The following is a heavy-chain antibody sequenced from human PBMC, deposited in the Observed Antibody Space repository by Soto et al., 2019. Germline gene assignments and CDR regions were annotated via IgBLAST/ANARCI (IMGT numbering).Heavy chain of an antibody. D-gene: IGHD4-17*01. CDR3: ARGLLVDYVYYFSGVEV. V-gene: IGHV1-69*06. Sequence: QVQLVQSGAEVKKPGSSVKVSCKASGGTFNSSAINWVRQAPGQGLEWMGGIIPIFDTIRDAQKFQGRVTITSDKSTSTAYMELSSLRPEDTAIYYCARGLLVDYVYYFSGVEVWGQGTKVTVSS. J-gene: IGHJ6*02. CDR1: GGTFNSSA. CDR2: IIPIFDTI.